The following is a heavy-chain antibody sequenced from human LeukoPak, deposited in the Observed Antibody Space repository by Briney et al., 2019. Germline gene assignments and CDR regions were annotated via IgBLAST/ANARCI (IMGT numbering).Heavy chain of an antibody. CDR3: ARVWGDAFDI. Sequence: GSLRLSCAASGFTFSSYAMSWIRQPPGKGLEWIGYIYYSGSTNYNPSLKSRVTISVDTSKNQFSLKLSSVTAADTAVYYCARVWGDAFDIWGQGTMVTVSS. D-gene: IGHD3-16*01. CDR2: IYYSGST. V-gene: IGHV4-59*01. J-gene: IGHJ3*02. CDR1: GFTFSSYA.